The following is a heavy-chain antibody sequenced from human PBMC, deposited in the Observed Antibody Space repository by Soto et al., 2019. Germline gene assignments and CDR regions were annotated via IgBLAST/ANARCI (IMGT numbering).Heavy chain of an antibody. CDR2: IYYSGST. CDR1: GGSISSYY. J-gene: IGHJ4*02. Sequence: TLSLTCTVSGGSISSYYWSWIRQPPGKGLEWIGYIYYSGSTNYNPSLKSRVTVSVDTSKNQFSLKLSSVTAADTAVYYCARGHDSSGYYLVDYWGQGTLVTVSS. V-gene: IGHV4-59*01. D-gene: IGHD3-22*01. CDR3: ARGHDSSGYYLVDY.